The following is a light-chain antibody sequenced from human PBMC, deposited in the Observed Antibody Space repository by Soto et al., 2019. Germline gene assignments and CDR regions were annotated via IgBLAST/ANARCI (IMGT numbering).Light chain of an antibody. CDR1: QRISYW. V-gene: IGKV1-5*01. CDR2: DVS. J-gene: IGKJ1*01. Sequence: GAIDPMTCRASQRISYWLAWYQQKPGKAPKFLIYDVSTLESGVPSRFSGSGSGTEFTLTISSLQPDDFATYFCPEDDSYTWRFGEGTKADI. CDR3: PEDDSYTWR.